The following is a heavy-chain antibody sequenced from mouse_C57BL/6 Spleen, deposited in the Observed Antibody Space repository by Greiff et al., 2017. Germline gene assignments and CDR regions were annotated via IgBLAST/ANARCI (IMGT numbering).Heavy chain of an antibody. CDR1: GYSITSGYD. V-gene: IGHV3-1*01. Sequence: VQLQQSGPGMVKPSQSLSLTCTVTGYSITSGYDWHWIRHFPGNKLEWMGYISYSGSTNYNPSLKSRISITHDTSKNHFFLKLNSVTTEDTATYYCARGYYGSRGYFDVWGTGTTVTVSS. CDR2: ISYSGST. CDR3: ARGYYGSRGYFDV. J-gene: IGHJ1*03. D-gene: IGHD1-1*01.